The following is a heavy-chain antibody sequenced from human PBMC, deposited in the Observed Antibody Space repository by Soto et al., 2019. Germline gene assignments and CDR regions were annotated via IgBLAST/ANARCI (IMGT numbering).Heavy chain of an antibody. CDR1: GGNFIGYG. Sequence: SETNSLTSTVEGGNFIGYGWSWISQHTGKGLEWIGEINHSGSTNYNPSLKSRVTISVDTSKNQFSLKLSSVTAADTAVYYCARGPIKYYDFWSGSKQPWYFDYWGQGTLVTVSS. V-gene: IGHV4-34*01. D-gene: IGHD3-3*01. J-gene: IGHJ4*02. CDR3: ARGPIKYYDFWSGSKQPWYFDY. CDR2: INHSGST.